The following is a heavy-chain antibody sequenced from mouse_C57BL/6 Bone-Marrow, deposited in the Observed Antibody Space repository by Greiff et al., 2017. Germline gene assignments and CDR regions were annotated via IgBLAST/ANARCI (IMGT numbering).Heavy chain of an antibody. D-gene: IGHD2-10*01. CDR3: ARESYLLSFAY. Sequence: EVMLVESGPELVKPGASVKISCKASGYSFTGYYMNWVQQSPEKSLEWIGEINPSTGGTTYKQKFKAKATFTVDKSASTAYMQLKSLTSEDSAVYYGARESYLLSFAYWGQGTLVTVSA. CDR1: GYSFTGYY. J-gene: IGHJ3*01. V-gene: IGHV1-42*01. CDR2: INPSTGGT.